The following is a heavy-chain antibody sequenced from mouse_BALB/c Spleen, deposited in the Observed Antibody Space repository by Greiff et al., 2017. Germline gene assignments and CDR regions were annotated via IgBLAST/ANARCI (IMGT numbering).Heavy chain of an antibody. Sequence: VQLQQSGPGLVQPSQSLSITCTVSGFSLTSYGVHWVRQSPGKGLEWLGVIWSGGSTDYNAAFISRLSISKDNSKSQVFFKMNSLQANDTAIYYCARSPGTWRTSYWYFDVWGAGTTVTVSS. CDR3: ARSPGTWRTSYWYFDV. CDR2: IWSGGST. D-gene: IGHD4-1*01. V-gene: IGHV2-2*02. CDR1: GFSLTSYG. J-gene: IGHJ1*01.